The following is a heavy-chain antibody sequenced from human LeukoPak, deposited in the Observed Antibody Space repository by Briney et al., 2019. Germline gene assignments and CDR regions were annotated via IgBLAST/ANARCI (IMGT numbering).Heavy chain of an antibody. J-gene: IGHJ4*02. D-gene: IGHD3-22*01. CDR1: GYTFTNYA. V-gene: IGHV7-4-1*02. CDR2: INTNSGNP. Sequence: GASVKVSCKASGYTFTNYAMNWVRQAPGQGLEWMGWINTNSGNPTYAQGFTGRFVFSLDTSVSTAYLQISSLKAEDTAVYYCALDSSGYYFTVYYFDYWGQGTLVTVSS. CDR3: ALDSSGYYFTVYYFDY.